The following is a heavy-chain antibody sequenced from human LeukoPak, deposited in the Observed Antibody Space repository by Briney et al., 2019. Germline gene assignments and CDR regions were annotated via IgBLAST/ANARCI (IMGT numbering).Heavy chain of an antibody. V-gene: IGHV1-2*02. Sequence: ASVKVSCKAPGGTFSSYAISWVRQAPGQGLEWMGWINPNSGDTNYAQKFQGRVTMTRDTSISTAYMELSSLRSDDTAMYYCARMWSTATSGWNWFDPWGQGTLVTVSP. J-gene: IGHJ5*02. D-gene: IGHD6-13*01. CDR3: ARMWSTATSGWNWFDP. CDR2: INPNSGDT. CDR1: GGTFSSYA.